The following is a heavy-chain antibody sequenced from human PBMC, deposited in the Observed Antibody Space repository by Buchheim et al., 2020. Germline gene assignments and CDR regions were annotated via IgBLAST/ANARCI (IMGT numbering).Heavy chain of an antibody. CDR1: GFTFSSYW. CDR3: ARVTDIVVVVAATPYGMDV. Sequence: EAQLVESGGGLVQPGGSLRLSCAASGFTFSSYWMHWVRQAPGKGLVWVSRINSDGSSTSYADSVKGRFTIYRDNAKNTLYLQMNSLRAEDTAVYYCARVTDIVVVVAATPYGMDVWGQGTT. V-gene: IGHV3-74*01. D-gene: IGHD2-15*01. J-gene: IGHJ6*02. CDR2: INSDGSST.